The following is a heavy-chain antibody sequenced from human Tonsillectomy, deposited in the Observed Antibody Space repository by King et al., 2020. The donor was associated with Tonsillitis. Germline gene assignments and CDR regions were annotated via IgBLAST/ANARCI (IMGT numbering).Heavy chain of an antibody. CDR1: GGSISSSSYY. CDR2: IYYSGST. Sequence: LQLQESGPGLVKPSETLSLTCTVSGGSISSSSYYWGWIRQPPGKGLEWIGSIYYSGSTYYNPALKSRVTISVDTSKDQFSLKLSSVTAADTAVYYCAGQRVNYDILTGYYKVSDAFVIWGQGKMVTVSS. CDR3: AGQRVNYDILTGYYKVSDAFVI. V-gene: IGHV4-39*07. D-gene: IGHD3-9*01. J-gene: IGHJ3*02.